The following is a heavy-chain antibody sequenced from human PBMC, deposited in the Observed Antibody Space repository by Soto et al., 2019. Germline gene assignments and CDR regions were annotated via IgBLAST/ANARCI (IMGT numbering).Heavy chain of an antibody. D-gene: IGHD5-18*01. Sequence: QVQLVQSGAEVKKPESSVKVSCKAPGGTFSTYAISWVRQAPGQGLEWMGGIIPMFGTANYAQRFQDRVTITADESTNRVYMELSILRSEDTAVYFCASGIQLWLRRINNGYSGWGQGTLVTVSS. CDR1: GGTFSTYA. CDR3: ASGIQLWLRRINNGYSG. CDR2: IIPMFGTA. J-gene: IGHJ4*02. V-gene: IGHV1-69*12.